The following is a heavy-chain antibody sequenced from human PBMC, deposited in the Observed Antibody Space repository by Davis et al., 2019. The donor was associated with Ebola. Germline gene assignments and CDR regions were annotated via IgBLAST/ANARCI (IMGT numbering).Heavy chain of an antibody. J-gene: IGHJ5*02. Sequence: ASVKVSCTASGYTFTSYGISWVRQAPGQGLDWMGWTSAYNSNTNYAQKLQCRVTMTTDTSTSTAYMELKRLRSDDTAVYYCARFAEYYDILTGSEWFDPWGQGTLVTVSS. D-gene: IGHD3-9*01. CDR1: GYTFTSYG. CDR2: TSAYNSNT. V-gene: IGHV1-18*04. CDR3: ARFAEYYDILTGSEWFDP.